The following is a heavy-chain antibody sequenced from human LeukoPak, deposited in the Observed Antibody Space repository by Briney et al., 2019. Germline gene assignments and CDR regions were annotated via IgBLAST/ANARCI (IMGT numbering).Heavy chain of an antibody. CDR3: AKDGDDYGDWDYYGIDV. CDR1: GFTFRSYA. Sequence: PGGSLRLSCAASGFTFRSYAMSWARQAPGKGLEWVSGISGGGGSTHYADSVTGRFTISRDNSKDTLYLQMNSLRAEDTAVYYCAKDGDDYGDWDYYGIDVWGQGTTVIVSS. CDR2: ISGGGGST. D-gene: IGHD4-17*01. J-gene: IGHJ6*02. V-gene: IGHV3-23*01.